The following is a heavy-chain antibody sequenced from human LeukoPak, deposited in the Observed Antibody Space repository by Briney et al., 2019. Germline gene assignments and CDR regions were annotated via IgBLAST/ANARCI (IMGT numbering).Heavy chain of an antibody. V-gene: IGHV3-53*01. CDR3: ARELREHGVFDI. J-gene: IGHJ3*02. D-gene: IGHD1-26*01. CDR1: GFTVSRNY. CDR2: IYSGGST. Sequence: PGGSLRLSCAASGFTVSRNYMSWVRQAPGKGLEWVSEIYSGGSTYYAASVKGRFSISRDNSKNTVYLQMNSLRVEDTAVYYCARELREHGVFDIWGQGIMDTVSS.